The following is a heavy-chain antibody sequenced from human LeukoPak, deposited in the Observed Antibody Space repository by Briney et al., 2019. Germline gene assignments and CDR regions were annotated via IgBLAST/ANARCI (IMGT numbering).Heavy chain of an antibody. D-gene: IGHD3-3*01. CDR2: ISDSGGNT. CDR1: GFTFSSYA. Sequence: GGSLRLSCAASGFTFSSYAMSWVRQAPGKGLEWVSVISDSGGNTYYADSVKGRFTISRDNSKKTLCLQMNSLRADDTAVYYCAKMAFWSGYYEDYWGQGTLVTVSS. V-gene: IGHV3-23*01. J-gene: IGHJ4*02. CDR3: AKMAFWSGYYEDY.